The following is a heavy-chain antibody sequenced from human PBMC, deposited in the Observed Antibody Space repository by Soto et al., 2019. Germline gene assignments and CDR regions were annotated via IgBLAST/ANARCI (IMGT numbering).Heavy chain of an antibody. CDR3: GGQDYGAKGYYFEN. CDR1: NGSISSRSSY. V-gene: IGHV4-39*01. D-gene: IGHD4-17*01. Sequence: QLQLQESGSGLVKPSETLSLTCIVSNGSISSRSSYWGWIRQTPGKGLEWIGSIYYIGNTYYNPSLNSRVTISIDTSKTQFSLKMNSVTAADTAEYFCGGQDYGAKGYYFENWGQGALVTVSS. CDR2: IYYIGNT. J-gene: IGHJ4*02.